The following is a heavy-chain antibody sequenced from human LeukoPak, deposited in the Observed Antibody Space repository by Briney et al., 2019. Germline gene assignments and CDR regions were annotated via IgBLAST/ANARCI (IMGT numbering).Heavy chain of an antibody. Sequence: ETLSLTCTVSGGSIGSSYWTWLRQPPGKGLEWIGYIYYNGATNYNPSLKSRVAISVATSKNQFSLNLSSVTAADTAVYYCARGDYSGYYFDYWGQGTLDPVSS. CDR1: GGSIGSSY. CDR3: ARGDYSGYYFDY. J-gene: IGHJ4*02. CDR2: IYYNGAT. V-gene: IGHV4-59*01. D-gene: IGHD3-10*01.